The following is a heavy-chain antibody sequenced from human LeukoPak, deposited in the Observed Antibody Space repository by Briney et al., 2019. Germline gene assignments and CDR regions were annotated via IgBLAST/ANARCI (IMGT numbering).Heavy chain of an antibody. CDR2: ISSSSSYI. J-gene: IGHJ3*02. CDR1: GFTFSSYS. CDR3: ARDRTLYYYDSSGYYYPDAFDI. D-gene: IGHD3-22*01. V-gene: IGHV3-21*01. Sequence: PGGSLRLSCAASGFTFSSYSMNWVRQAPGKGLEWVSSISSSSSYIYYADSVKGRFTISRDNAKNSLYLQMNSLRAEDTAVYYCARDRTLYYYDSSGYYYPDAFDIWGQGTMVTVSS.